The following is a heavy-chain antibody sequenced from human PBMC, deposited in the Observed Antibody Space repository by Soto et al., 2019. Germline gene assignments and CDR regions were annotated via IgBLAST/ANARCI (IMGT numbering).Heavy chain of an antibody. V-gene: IGHV4-4*02. Sequence: PSETLSLTCAVSGDSISSGDWWIWVRQPPGKGLEWIGEISLSGSTSYNPSLKSRVTISLDKPKNQFSLRLISVTAADTAVYYCVRAGYNTPGFDYWGQGTLVTVSS. CDR1: GDSISSGDW. CDR3: VRAGYNTPGFDY. D-gene: IGHD3-3*01. J-gene: IGHJ4*02. CDR2: ISLSGST.